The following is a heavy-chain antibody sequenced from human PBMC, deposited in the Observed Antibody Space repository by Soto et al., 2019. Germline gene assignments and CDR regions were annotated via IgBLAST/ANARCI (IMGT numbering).Heavy chain of an antibody. Sequence: EVQLVESGGGLVQPGGSLRLSCAASGLSLSQYWMHWVRQVPGKGLVWVSHINSAGSSTGYADSVKGRFTISRDNAKNTLDLQMNSLRVEATAVYYCARLATSLEDYWGQGALVAVSS. V-gene: IGHV3-74*01. CDR3: ARLATSLEDY. CDR2: INSAGSST. J-gene: IGHJ4*02. CDR1: GLSLSQYW. D-gene: IGHD6-6*01.